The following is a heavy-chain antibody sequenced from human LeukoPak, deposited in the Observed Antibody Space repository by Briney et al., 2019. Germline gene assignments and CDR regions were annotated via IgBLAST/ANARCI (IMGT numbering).Heavy chain of an antibody. CDR2: IYYSGST. J-gene: IGHJ6*03. CDR3: ARPGRAAYYYYYMDV. V-gene: IGHV4-39*01. CDR1: GGSISSSSYY. Sequence: PSETLSLTCTVSGGSISSSSYYWGWIRQPPGKGLEWIGSIYYSGSTYYNPSLKSRVTISVDTSKNQFSLKLSSVTAADTAVYYCARPGRAAYYYYYMDVWGKGTTVTVSS.